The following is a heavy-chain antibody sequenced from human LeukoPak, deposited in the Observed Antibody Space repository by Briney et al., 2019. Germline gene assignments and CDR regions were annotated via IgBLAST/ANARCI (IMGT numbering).Heavy chain of an antibody. J-gene: IGHJ4*02. Sequence: GGSLRLSCAASGFTFRTYCMSWVRQAPGKGLEWVANIFQDGNDKYYVDSVKGRFTISRDNAKNSLYLQLNSLRVEDTAVYYCARDLSNNWKLDYWGQGTLVTVSS. V-gene: IGHV3-7*01. D-gene: IGHD1-1*01. CDR3: ARDLSNNWKLDY. CDR1: GFTFRTYC. CDR2: IFQDGNDK.